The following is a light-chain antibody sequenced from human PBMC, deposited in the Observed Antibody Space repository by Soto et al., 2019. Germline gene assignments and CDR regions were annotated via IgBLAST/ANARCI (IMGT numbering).Light chain of an antibody. Sequence: ETVLTQSPGTLSLSQGERATLSCRASQSVISNYLAWYQQKPGQAPRLLIYGASSRATGIPDRFIGSGSGTDFTLTVSRLEPEDFAVYYCQQFGDSLTFGGGTKV. V-gene: IGKV3-20*01. CDR1: QSVISNY. J-gene: IGKJ4*01. CDR3: QQFGDSLT. CDR2: GAS.